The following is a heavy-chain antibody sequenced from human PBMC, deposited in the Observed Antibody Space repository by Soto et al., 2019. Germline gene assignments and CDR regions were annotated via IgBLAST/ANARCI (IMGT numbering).Heavy chain of an antibody. D-gene: IGHD1-20*01. CDR2: IWYDGSNK. J-gene: IGHJ6*02. V-gene: IGHV3-33*01. Sequence: PGGSLRLSCAASGFTFSSYGMHWVRQAPGKGLEWVAVIWYDGSNKYYADSVKGRFTISRDNSKNTLYLQMNSLRAEDTAVYYCARGPTEGYNWNPFPKNYYYYGMDVWGQGTTVTVSS. CDR3: ARGPTEGYNWNPFPKNYYYYGMDV. CDR1: GFTFSSYG.